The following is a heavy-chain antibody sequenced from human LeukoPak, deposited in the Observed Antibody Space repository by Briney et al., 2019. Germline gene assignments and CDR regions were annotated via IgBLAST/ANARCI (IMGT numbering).Heavy chain of an antibody. D-gene: IGHD4-17*01. V-gene: IGHV3-73*01. Sequence: TGGSLRLSCAASGFTFSGSAMHWVRQASGKGLEWVGRIRSKANSYATAYAASVKGRFTISRDDSKNTAYLQMNSLKTEDTAVYYCTRPSTVTQYTFWFDPWGQGTLVTVSS. CDR1: GFTFSGSA. CDR3: TRPSTVTQYTFWFDP. CDR2: IRSKANSYAT. J-gene: IGHJ5*02.